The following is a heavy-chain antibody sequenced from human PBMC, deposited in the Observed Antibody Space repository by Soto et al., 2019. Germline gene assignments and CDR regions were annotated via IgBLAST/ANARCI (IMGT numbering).Heavy chain of an antibody. D-gene: IGHD4-17*01. CDR2: IYYSGST. Sequence: SETLSLTCTVSGGSISSGDYYWSWIRQPPGKGLEWIGYIYYSGSTYYNPSLKSRVTISVDTSKNQFSLKLSSVTAAATAAYYCARDGGTVNSPFDYWGQGTLVTVSS. J-gene: IGHJ4*02. CDR3: ARDGGTVNSPFDY. V-gene: IGHV4-30-4*01. CDR1: GGSISSGDYY.